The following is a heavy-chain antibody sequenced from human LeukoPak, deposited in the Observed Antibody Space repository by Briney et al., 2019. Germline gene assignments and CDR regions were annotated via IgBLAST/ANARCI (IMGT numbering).Heavy chain of an antibody. V-gene: IGHV3-21*01. J-gene: IGHJ4*02. CDR2: ISRGSDHI. Sequence: GGSLRLSCAASGFTFSSYAMNWVRQAPGKGLEWVSSISRGSDHIFYADSMRGRFTISRDNAKNSLYLQMNSLGAEDTAVYYCARPYDTRGYFPDYWGQGTLVTVSS. CDR1: GFTFSSYA. D-gene: IGHD3-22*01. CDR3: ARPYDTRGYFPDY.